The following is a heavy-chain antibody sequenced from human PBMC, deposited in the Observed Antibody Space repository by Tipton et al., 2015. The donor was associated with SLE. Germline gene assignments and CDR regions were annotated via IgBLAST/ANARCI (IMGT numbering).Heavy chain of an antibody. Sequence: TLSLTCTVSGGSLTHYYWNWIRQPPGKGLEWIGYIDYSGGTNYNPSLKSRVTISVDTSKNQFSLNLRSVTAADTAVYYCARDLNWDDVGNWFDPWGQGTLVTVSS. J-gene: IGHJ5*02. CDR1: GGSLTHYY. CDR2: IDYSGGT. D-gene: IGHD1-1*01. V-gene: IGHV4-59*01. CDR3: ARDLNWDDVGNWFDP.